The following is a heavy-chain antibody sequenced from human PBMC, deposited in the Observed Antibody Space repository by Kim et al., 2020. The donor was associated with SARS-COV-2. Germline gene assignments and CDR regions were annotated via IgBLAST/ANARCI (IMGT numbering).Heavy chain of an antibody. CDR2: IAQDGSEE. Sequence: GGSLRLSCAASGFTFSRFYMSWVRQVPGKGLEWVANIAQDGSEEDYVDSVKGRFTISRDNAKTLVYLQMNSLRADDTAVYYCARVLKYGDSYYFHYWGRGTLVSVSS. J-gene: IGHJ4*02. CDR1: GFTFSRFY. D-gene: IGHD4-17*01. CDR3: ARVLKYGDSYYFHY. V-gene: IGHV3-7*03.